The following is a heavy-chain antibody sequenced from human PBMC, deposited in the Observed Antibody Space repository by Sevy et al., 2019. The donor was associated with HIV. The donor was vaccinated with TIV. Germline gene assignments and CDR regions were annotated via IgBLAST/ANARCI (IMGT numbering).Heavy chain of an antibody. CDR3: VRETTMLPRGAFDF. CDR1: GFTFSSYP. D-gene: IGHD3-10*01. V-gene: IGHV3-30-3*01. CDR2: ISFDGTDK. J-gene: IGHJ3*01. Sequence: GGSLRLPCAASGFTFSSYPMHWVRQAPGKGLEWVSFISFDGTDKYYADSVKGRFTITRDNSKNTLFLQMNSLRAEDTAFYYCVRETTMLPRGAFDFWGQRTMVTVSS.